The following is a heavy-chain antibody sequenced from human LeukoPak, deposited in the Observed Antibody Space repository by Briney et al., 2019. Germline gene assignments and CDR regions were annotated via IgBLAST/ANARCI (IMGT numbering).Heavy chain of an antibody. CDR3: ARVLSSGWYGEIFDY. J-gene: IGHJ4*02. CDR1: GGSISSSNW. Sequence: SGTLSLTCAVSGGSISSSNWWSWVRQPPGKGLGWIGEIYHSGSTNYNPSLKSRVTISVDKSKNQFSLKLSSVTAADTAVYYCARVLSSGWYGEIFDYWGQGTLVTVSS. D-gene: IGHD6-19*01. V-gene: IGHV4-4*02. CDR2: IYHSGST.